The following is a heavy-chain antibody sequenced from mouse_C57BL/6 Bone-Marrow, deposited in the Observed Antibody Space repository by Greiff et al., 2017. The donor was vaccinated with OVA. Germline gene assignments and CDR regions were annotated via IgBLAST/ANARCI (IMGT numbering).Heavy chain of an antibody. CDR1: GYTFTDHT. D-gene: IGHD2-2*01. CDR2: IYPRDGST. V-gene: IGHV1-78*01. CDR3: ARGYYYAMDY. Sequence: VQLQQSDAELVKPGASVKISCKVSGYTFTDHTIHWMKQRPEQGLEWIGYIYPRDGSTKYNENVKVKPTLTADKTSSTSYMQLKSLTSDDSAVYFCARGYYYAMDYWGQGTSVTVSS. J-gene: IGHJ4*01.